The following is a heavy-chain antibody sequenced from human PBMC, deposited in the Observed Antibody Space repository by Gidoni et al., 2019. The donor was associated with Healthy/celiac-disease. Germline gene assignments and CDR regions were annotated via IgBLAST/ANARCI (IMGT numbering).Heavy chain of an antibody. Sequence: QVQLVPSGAEVKKPGASVKVSCKASGYTFTSYGIRWGRQAPGQGLAWMGWISAYNGNTNYAQKFQGRVTLTTDTSTSTVYMDLRSLRSDDTAVYYCERQRWDLVGEFDYWGQGTLVTVSS. J-gene: IGHJ4*02. V-gene: IGHV1-18*01. CDR3: ERQRWDLVGEFDY. D-gene: IGHD1-26*01. CDR1: GYTFTSYG. CDR2: ISAYNGNT.